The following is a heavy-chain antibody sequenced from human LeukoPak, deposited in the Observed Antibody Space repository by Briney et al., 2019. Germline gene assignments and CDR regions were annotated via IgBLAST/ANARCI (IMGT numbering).Heavy chain of an antibody. D-gene: IGHD6-19*01. CDR1: GFTFSSYG. J-gene: IGHJ4*02. Sequence: GRSLRLSCAASGFTFSSYGMHWVRQAPGKGLEWLAVISHDGSNKHYADSVKGRITISRDNAKNSLYLQMNSLRAEDTAVYYCARQQWLDGAYYFDYWGQGTLVTVSS. CDR3: ARQQWLDGAYYFDY. CDR2: ISHDGSNK. V-gene: IGHV3-30*03.